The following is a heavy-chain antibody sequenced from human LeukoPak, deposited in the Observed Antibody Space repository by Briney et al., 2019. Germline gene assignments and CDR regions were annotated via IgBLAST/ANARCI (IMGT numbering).Heavy chain of an antibody. CDR2: ISSSSSNI. V-gene: IGHV3-21*01. Sequence: PGGSLRLSCAASGFTFTNAWMTWVRQAPGKGLEWVSYISSSSSNIFYADSFKGRFTISRDNAQNSPYLQMNSLRVEDTAVYYCARDPPGAHFGFWGQGTLVTVSS. CDR1: GFTFTNAW. D-gene: IGHD7-27*01. J-gene: IGHJ4*02. CDR3: ARDPPGAHFGF.